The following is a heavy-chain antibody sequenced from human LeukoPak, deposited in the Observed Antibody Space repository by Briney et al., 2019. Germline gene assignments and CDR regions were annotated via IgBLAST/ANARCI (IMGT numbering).Heavy chain of an antibody. D-gene: IGHD2-15*01. CDR2: IIPICGTA. V-gene: IGHV1-69*13. J-gene: IGHJ4*02. Sequence: SVKVSCNASGGTFSSYSISWLRQAPGKGLEWMGGIIPICGTANNAQQFQDRVTITADESTTTAYMALSSLRSEDTAVYYCAIWNVRYCSGGSCYFDYWGQGTLVTVSS. CDR1: GGTFSSYS. CDR3: AIWNVRYCSGGSCYFDY.